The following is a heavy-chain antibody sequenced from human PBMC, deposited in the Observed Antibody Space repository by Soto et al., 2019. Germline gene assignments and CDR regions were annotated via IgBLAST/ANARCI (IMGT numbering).Heavy chain of an antibody. J-gene: IGHJ4*02. CDR2: IYYSGST. Sequence: SETLSLTCTVSCGSISSYYWSWIRQPPGKGLEWIGYIYYSGSTNYNPSLKSRVTISVDTSKNQFSLKLSSVTAADTAVYYCARGWGYSRSPHDYCGQGTRDTVSS. D-gene: IGHD6-13*01. CDR3: ARGWGYSRSPHDY. V-gene: IGHV4-59*01. CDR1: CGSISSYY.